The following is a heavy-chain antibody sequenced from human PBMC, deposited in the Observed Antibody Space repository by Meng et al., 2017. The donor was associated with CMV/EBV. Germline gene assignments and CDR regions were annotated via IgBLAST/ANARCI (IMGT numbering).Heavy chain of an antibody. CDR3: AKDSGSAANPYGMDV. D-gene: IGHD1-14*01. J-gene: IGHJ6*02. V-gene: IGHV3-11*04. CDR1: GFTFSDYY. Sequence: GGSLRLSCAASGFTFSDYYMSWIRQAPGKGLEWVSYISSSGSTIYYADSVKGRFTISRDNAKNSLYLQMNSLRAEDTAVYYCAKDSGSAANPYGMDVWGQGTTVTVSS. CDR2: ISSSGSTI.